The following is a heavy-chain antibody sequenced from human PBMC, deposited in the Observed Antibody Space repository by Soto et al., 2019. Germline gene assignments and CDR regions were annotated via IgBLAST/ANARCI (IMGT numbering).Heavy chain of an antibody. CDR1: GFTFTSHA. V-gene: IGHV3-23*01. J-gene: IGHJ4*02. CDR3: AKGGYCSSNSCRKQFEY. D-gene: IGHD2-2*01. Sequence: EVQLLEAGGGLVQPGGSLRLSCAASGFTFTSHAMTWVLQAPGKGLEGVSTISGSGGSTYYADSVKGRFTISRDNSKNTLYLQSNSLRAEDTAVYYCAKGGYCSSNSCRKQFEYWGQGTLVSVSS. CDR2: ISGSGGST.